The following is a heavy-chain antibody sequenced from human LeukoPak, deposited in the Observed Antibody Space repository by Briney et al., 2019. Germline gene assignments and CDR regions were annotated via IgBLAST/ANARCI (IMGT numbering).Heavy chain of an antibody. CDR2: TRNKANSYTT. Sequence: AGGSLRLSCAASGFTFSDHYMDWVRQAPGKGLEWVGRTRNKANSYTTEYAASVKGRFTISRDDSKNSLYLQMNSLKTEDTALYYCARVGDSSGYNTAYFDYWGQGTLVTVSS. J-gene: IGHJ4*02. CDR3: ARVGDSSGYNTAYFDY. V-gene: IGHV3-72*01. CDR1: GFTFSDHY. D-gene: IGHD3-22*01.